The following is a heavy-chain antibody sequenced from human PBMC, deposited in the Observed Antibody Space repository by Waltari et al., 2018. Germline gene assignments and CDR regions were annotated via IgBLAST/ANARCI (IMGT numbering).Heavy chain of an antibody. J-gene: IGHJ4*02. D-gene: IGHD3-10*01. V-gene: IGHV3-9*01. CDR3: VKGGWGFGAFYEQH. CDR1: GFPFDDYA. CDR2: IGWNSGAI. Sequence: EVQLVASGGGLVQPGRSLRLSCVVLGFPFDDYAMDWVRQRPGKGLEWVSGIGWNSGAICYADSVRGRFTTYRDNAKKSLYLQMGRLRPEDTALYYCVKGGWGFGAFYEQHWGQGIQVTVSS.